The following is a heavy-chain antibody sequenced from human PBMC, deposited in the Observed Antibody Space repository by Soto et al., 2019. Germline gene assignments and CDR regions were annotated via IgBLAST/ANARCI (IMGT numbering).Heavy chain of an antibody. J-gene: IGHJ4*02. V-gene: IGHV4-31*03. CDR1: GGSISSGGYY. CDR3: ARARSGYYYFDY. Sequence: PSETLSLTCTVSGGSISSGGYYWSWIRQHPGKGLEWIGYIYYSGSTYYNPSLKSRVTISVDTSKNQFSLKLSSVTAADTAVYYCARARSGYYYFDYWGQGTLVTVSS. CDR2: IYYSGST. D-gene: IGHD3-22*01.